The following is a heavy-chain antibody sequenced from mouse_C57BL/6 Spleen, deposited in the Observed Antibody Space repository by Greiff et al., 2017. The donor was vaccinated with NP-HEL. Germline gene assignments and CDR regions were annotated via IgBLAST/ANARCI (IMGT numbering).Heavy chain of an antibody. CDR3: ARSPPYYDYGGYFDV. CDR2: IYPSTGGT. Sequence: QVQLQQSGAELARPGASVKLSCKASGYTFTSYGISWVKQRTGQGLEWIGEIYPSTGGTTYNQKFKAKATLTVDKSSSTAYMQLKSLTSEDSAVYYCARSPPYYDYGGYFDVWGTGTTVTVSS. V-gene: IGHV1-81*01. D-gene: IGHD2-4*01. J-gene: IGHJ1*03. CDR1: GYTFTSYG.